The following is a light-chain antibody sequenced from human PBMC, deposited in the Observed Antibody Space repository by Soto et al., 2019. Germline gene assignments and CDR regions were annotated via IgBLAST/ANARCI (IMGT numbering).Light chain of an antibody. J-gene: IGLJ2*01. CDR2: TNN. CDR1: SSNIGSNT. Sequence: QAVVTQPPSASGTPGQRVTISCSGSSSNIGSNTVNWYQQLPGMAPKVLIYTNNQRPSGVPDRFSGSKSGTSASLAISGLQSEDEADYYCAAWDDSLNGVVFGGGTKLTVL. CDR3: AAWDDSLNGVV. V-gene: IGLV1-44*01.